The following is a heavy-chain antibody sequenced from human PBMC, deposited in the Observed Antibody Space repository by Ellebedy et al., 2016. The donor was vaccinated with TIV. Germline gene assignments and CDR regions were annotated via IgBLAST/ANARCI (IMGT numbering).Heavy chain of an antibody. V-gene: IGHV4-39*07. Sequence: SETLSLXXTVSGGSISSGGYYWGWIRQPPGKGLEWIGSIYHSGSTYYNPSLKSRVTISVDTSKNQFSLKLSSVTAADTAVYYCARGMAKLTFGLGWDAFDIWGQGTMVTVSS. J-gene: IGHJ3*02. CDR2: IYHSGST. CDR1: GGSISSGGYY. CDR3: ARGMAKLTFGLGWDAFDI. D-gene: IGHD5-12*01.